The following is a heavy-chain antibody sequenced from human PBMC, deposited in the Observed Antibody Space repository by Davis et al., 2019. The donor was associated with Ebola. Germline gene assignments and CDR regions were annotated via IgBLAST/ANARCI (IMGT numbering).Heavy chain of an antibody. Sequence: PSEILSLTCPPSGLTSTSFATSWVRHAPGKGLEWVSYISTSSSTIYYEDSVKGRLTISRDNAKNTLYLQMNSLRAEDTAVYHCARAVQGVAATVPYYYYGMDVWGQGTTVTVSS. CDR3: ARAVQGVAATVPYYYYGMDV. J-gene: IGHJ6*02. D-gene: IGHD6-25*01. CDR1: GLTSTSFA. CDR2: ISTSSSTI. V-gene: IGHV3-48*01.